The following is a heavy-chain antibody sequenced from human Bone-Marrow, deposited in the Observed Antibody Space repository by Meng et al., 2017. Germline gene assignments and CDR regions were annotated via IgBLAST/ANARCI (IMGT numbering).Heavy chain of an antibody. Sequence: VRLVQSGAEVKMPGSSVKVSCKASGYTFTSYGISWVRQAPGQGLEWMGWISAYNGNTNYAQKLQGRVTMTTDTSTSTAYMELRSLRSDDTAVYYCARCSPYSSGWYDKPWFDYWGQGTLVTVSS. CDR3: ARCSPYSSGWYDKPWFDY. J-gene: IGHJ4*02. D-gene: IGHD6-19*01. CDR2: ISAYNGNT. CDR1: GYTFTSYG. V-gene: IGHV1-18*01.